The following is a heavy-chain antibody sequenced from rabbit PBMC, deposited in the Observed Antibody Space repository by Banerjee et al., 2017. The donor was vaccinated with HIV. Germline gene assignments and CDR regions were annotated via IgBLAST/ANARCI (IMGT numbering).Heavy chain of an antibody. J-gene: IGHJ4*01. CDR3: ARGGSVASGLSL. Sequence: QEQLEESGGDLVKPEGSLTLTCTASGFSFSSNYWLCWVRQAPGKGLEWIACINSSSGNTVYATWAKGRFTISKTSSTTVTLQMTSLTAADTATYFCARGGSVASGLSLWGPGTLVTVS. D-gene: IGHD4-1*01. V-gene: IGHV1S45*01. CDR1: GFSFSSNYW. CDR2: INSSSGNT.